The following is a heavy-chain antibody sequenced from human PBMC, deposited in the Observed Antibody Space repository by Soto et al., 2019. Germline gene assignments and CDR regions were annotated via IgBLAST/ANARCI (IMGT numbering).Heavy chain of an antibody. J-gene: IGHJ4*02. V-gene: IGHV1-58*01. CDR3: AADRSVSGSYYGPPDY. Sequence: SGKVSCKASGFTFTSSAVQWARQARGQRLEWIGWIVVGSGSTNYAQKSQERITITRDMSTSTAYMELSSLRSEDTAVYYCAADRSVSGSYYGPPDYWGQGTLVTVSS. D-gene: IGHD1-26*01. CDR1: GFTFTSSA. CDR2: IVVGSGST.